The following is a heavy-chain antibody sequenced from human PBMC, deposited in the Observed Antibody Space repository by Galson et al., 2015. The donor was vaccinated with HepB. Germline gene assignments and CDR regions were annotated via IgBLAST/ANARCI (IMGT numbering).Heavy chain of an antibody. CDR2: VSASGRSA. Sequence: SLRLSCAASGFTFDSYALSWVRQAPGKGLEWVSIVSASGRSAYYADSVEGRFTISRDKSKNTLYLQMSSLRVEDTAVYYCAKGRAYYEFSTGLIEAWGQGALVTVSS. D-gene: IGHD3-3*01. CDR1: GFTFDSYA. V-gene: IGHV3-23*01. CDR3: AKGRAYYEFSTGLIEA. J-gene: IGHJ5*02.